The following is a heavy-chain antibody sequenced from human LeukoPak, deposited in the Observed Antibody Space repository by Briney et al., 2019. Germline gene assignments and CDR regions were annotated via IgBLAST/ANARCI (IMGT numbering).Heavy chain of an antibody. J-gene: IGHJ4*02. CDR1: GFTFSSYA. CDR2: ISYDGSNK. CDR3: ARDRDVVVPAAIQFDY. D-gene: IGHD2-2*02. Sequence: GGSLRLSCAASGFTFSSYAMHWVRQAPGKGLEWVSVISYDGSNKYYADSVKGRFTISRDNSKNTLYLQMNSLRAEDTAVYYCARDRDVVVPAAIQFDYWGQGTLVTVSS. V-gene: IGHV3-30-3*01.